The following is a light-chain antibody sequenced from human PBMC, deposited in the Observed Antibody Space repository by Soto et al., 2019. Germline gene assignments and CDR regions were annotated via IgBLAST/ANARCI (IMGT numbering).Light chain of an antibody. V-gene: IGKV3-20*01. CDR3: HQFGSSPPAFT. CDR1: QSVSTRY. J-gene: IGKJ2*01. Sequence: ESLLTQSPGTLSLSPGERATLSCRASQSVSTRYLAWYQQQPGQAPRLLIYGASISATGIPDRFSGSGSGTDFTLTISRLEPEDFAVYYCHQFGSSPPAFTFGQGTKLEI. CDR2: GAS.